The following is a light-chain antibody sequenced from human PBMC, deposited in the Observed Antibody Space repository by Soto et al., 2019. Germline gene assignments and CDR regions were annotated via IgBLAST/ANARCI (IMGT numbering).Light chain of an antibody. J-gene: IGLJ1*01. CDR3: SSYTSSSNPYV. CDR2: DVS. Sequence: QSALTQPASVSGSPGQSITISCTGTSRDVGSYNLVCWYQQHPGKAPNLMIYDVSNRPTGVSNRFSGSKSVNTASLTISGLQAEDEADYYCSSYTSSSNPYVIGTGTKLTVL. CDR1: SRDVGSYNL. V-gene: IGLV2-14*02.